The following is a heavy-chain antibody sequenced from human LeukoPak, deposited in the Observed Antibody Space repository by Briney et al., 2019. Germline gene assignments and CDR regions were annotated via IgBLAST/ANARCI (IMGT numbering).Heavy chain of an antibody. J-gene: IGHJ6*03. D-gene: IGHD2-8*01. CDR2: INPNSGGT. V-gene: IGHV1-2*02. CDR3: ASPSNNCTNGVCRPDYYYYMDV. Sequence: GASVKVSCKASGYTFTSYGISWVRQAPGQGLEWMGWINPNSGGTNYAQKFQGRVTMTRDTSISTAYMELSRLRSDDTAVYYCASPSNNCTNGVCRPDYYYYMDVWGKGTTVTVSS. CDR1: GYTFTSYG.